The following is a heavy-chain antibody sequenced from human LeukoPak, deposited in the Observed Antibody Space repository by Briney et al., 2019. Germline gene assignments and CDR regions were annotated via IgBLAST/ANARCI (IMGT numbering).Heavy chain of an antibody. D-gene: IGHD2-15*01. Sequence: SVKVSCKASGGTFSSYAISWVRQAPGQRLEWMGGIIPIFGTANYAQKFQGRVTITADKSTSTAYMELSSLRSEDTAVYYCARGVVAATLMEYYYYGMDVWGKGTTVTVSS. V-gene: IGHV1-69*06. CDR1: GGTFSSYA. CDR2: IIPIFGTA. CDR3: ARGVVAATLMEYYYYGMDV. J-gene: IGHJ6*04.